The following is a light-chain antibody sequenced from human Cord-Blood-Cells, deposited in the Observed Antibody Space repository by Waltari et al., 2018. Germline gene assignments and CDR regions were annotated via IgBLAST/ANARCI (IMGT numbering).Light chain of an antibody. Sequence: EIVLTQSPATLSLSPGERATLSCRASQSVSSYLAWYQQKPGQAPRLLIYDASNRATGIPARFSGSGSGTDFTLTSSSIEPEDFAVYYCQQRSNWLTFGGGTKVEIK. CDR2: DAS. CDR1: QSVSSY. J-gene: IGKJ4*01. V-gene: IGKV3-11*01. CDR3: QQRSNWLT.